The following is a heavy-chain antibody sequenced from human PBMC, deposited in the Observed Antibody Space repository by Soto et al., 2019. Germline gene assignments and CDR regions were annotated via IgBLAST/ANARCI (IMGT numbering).Heavy chain of an antibody. Sequence: QVQLQESGPGLVKPSQTLSLTCTVSGGSISSGGYYWSWIRQHPGKGLEWIGYIYYSGSTYYNPSLKSRVTISVDTSKNQFSLKLSSVTAAATAVYYCARIPYYDFWSGPDIGFDPWGQGTLVTVSS. CDR2: IYYSGST. CDR1: GGSISSGGYY. D-gene: IGHD3-3*01. J-gene: IGHJ5*02. V-gene: IGHV4-31*03. CDR3: ARIPYYDFWSGPDIGFDP.